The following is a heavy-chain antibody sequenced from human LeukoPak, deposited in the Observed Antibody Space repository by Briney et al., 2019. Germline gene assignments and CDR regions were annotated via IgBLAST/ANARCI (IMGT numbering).Heavy chain of an antibody. J-gene: IGHJ4*02. CDR1: GYTFTGYY. CDR3: VAGTAF. CDR2: ISAYNGNT. D-gene: IGHD6-25*01. V-gene: IGHV1-18*04. Sequence: GASVKVSCKASGYTFTGYYMHWVRQAPGQGLEWMGWISAYNGNTNYAQKLQGRVTMTTDTSTSTAYMELRSLRSDDTAVYYCVAGTAFWGQGTLVTVSS.